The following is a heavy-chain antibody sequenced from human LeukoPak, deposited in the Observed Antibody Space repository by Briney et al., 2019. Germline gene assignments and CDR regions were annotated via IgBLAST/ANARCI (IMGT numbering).Heavy chain of an antibody. J-gene: IGHJ4*02. D-gene: IGHD1-26*01. CDR2: IKRKTDGGTT. V-gene: IGHV3-15*01. CDR1: GFTFSNAW. Sequence: GGSLRLSCAASGFTFSNAWMSWVRQAPGKGLEWVGRIKRKTDGGTTDYAAPVKGRFTISRDDSGNTLYLQMNSLKIEDAAVYYCTTESYSGSYTLDYWGQGTLVTVS. CDR3: TTESYSGSYTLDY.